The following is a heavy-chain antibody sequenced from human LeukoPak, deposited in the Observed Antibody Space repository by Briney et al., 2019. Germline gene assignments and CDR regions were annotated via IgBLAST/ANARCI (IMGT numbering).Heavy chain of an antibody. J-gene: IGHJ4*02. CDR1: GYTFTTYD. CDR3: ARVVGTTLRALGY. Sequence: ASVKVSCKASGYTFTTYDINWVRQATGQGLEWMGWMNPNSGNTGYAQKFQGRVTMTRNTSISTAYMELSSLRSEDTAAYYCARVVGTTLRALGYWGQGTLVTVSS. V-gene: IGHV1-8*01. D-gene: IGHD1-14*01. CDR2: MNPNSGNT.